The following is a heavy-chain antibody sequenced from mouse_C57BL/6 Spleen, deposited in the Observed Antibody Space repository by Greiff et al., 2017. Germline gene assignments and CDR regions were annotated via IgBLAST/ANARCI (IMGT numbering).Heavy chain of an antibody. D-gene: IGHD2-1*01. CDR2: IDPETGGT. CDR1: GYTFTDYE. CDR3: TRYPLYGNYDYYAMDY. J-gene: IGHJ4*01. V-gene: IGHV1-15*01. Sequence: QVQLQQSGAELVRPGASVTLSCKASGYTFTDYEMHWVKQTPVHGLEWIGAIDPETGGTAYNQKFKGKAILTADKSSSTAYMELRSLTSEDSAVYYCTRYPLYGNYDYYAMDYWGQGTSVTVSS.